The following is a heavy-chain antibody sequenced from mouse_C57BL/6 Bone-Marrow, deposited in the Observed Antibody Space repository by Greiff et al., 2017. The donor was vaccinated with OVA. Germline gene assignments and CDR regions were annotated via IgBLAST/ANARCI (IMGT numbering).Heavy chain of an antibody. J-gene: IGHJ4*01. D-gene: IGHD2-4*01. V-gene: IGHV5-9-1*02. Sequence: EVQGVESGEGLVKPGGSLKLSCAASGFTFSSYAMSWVRQTPEKRLEWVAYLSSGGDYIYYADTVKGRFTISRDNARNTLYLQMSSLKSEDTAMYYCTRDHYDPYYYAMDYWGQGTSVTVSS. CDR3: TRDHYDPYYYAMDY. CDR1: GFTFSSYA. CDR2: LSSGGDYI.